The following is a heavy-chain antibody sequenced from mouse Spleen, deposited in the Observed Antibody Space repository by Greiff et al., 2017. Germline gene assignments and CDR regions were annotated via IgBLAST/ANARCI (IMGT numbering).Heavy chain of an antibody. CDR1: GYTFTSYW. V-gene: IGHV1-50*01. CDR2: IDPSDSYT. J-gene: IGHJ3*01. CDR3: ARLRTRGFAY. Sequence: VQLQQPGAELVKPGASVKLSCKASGYTFTSYWMQWVKQRPGQGLEWIGEIDPSDSYTNYNQKFKGKATLTVDTSSSTAYMQLSSLTSEDSAVYYCARLRTRGFAYWGQGTLVTVSA. D-gene: IGHD2-13*01.